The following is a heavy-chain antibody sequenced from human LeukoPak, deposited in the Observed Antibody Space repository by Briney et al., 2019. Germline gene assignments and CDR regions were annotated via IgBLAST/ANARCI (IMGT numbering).Heavy chain of an antibody. CDR1: GGSISSYY. Sequence: PSETLSLTCTVSGGSISSYYWSWIRQPAGKGLEWIGRIYTSGSTNYNPSLKSRVTMSVDTSKNQFSLKLSSETAADTAVYYCATSRRSNYYYMDVWGKGTTVTVSS. J-gene: IGHJ6*03. CDR2: IYTSGST. V-gene: IGHV4-4*07. D-gene: IGHD2-2*01. CDR3: ATSRRSNYYYMDV.